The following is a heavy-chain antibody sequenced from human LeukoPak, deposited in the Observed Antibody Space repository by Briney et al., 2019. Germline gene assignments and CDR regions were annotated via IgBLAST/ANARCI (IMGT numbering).Heavy chain of an antibody. D-gene: IGHD6-6*01. V-gene: IGHV3-66*01. CDR1: EFTVSSNY. CDR2: IYSGGST. J-gene: IGHJ4*02. Sequence: PGGSLRLSCAASEFTVSSNYMSWVRQAPGKGLEWVSVIYSGGSTYYADSVKGRFTISRDNSKNTLYLQMNSLRAEDTAVYYCARVGSSPVYYFDYWGQGTLVTVSS. CDR3: ARVGSSPVYYFDY.